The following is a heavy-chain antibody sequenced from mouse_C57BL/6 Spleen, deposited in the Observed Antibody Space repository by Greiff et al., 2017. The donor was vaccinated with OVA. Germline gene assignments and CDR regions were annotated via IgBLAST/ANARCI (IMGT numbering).Heavy chain of an antibody. CDR2: LYPGSGNT. CDR1: GYSFTSYY. Sequence: QVQLQQSGPELVKPGASVKISCKASGYSFTSYYIHWVKQRPGQGLEWIGWLYPGSGNTKYNEKFKGKATLTADTSSSTAYMQLSSLTSEDSAVYYCARMEEATVVDYWGQGTTLTVSS. D-gene: IGHD1-1*01. V-gene: IGHV1-66*01. J-gene: IGHJ2*01. CDR3: ARMEEATVVDY.